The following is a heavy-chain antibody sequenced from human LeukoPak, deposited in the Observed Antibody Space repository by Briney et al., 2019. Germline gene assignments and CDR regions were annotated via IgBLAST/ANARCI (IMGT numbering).Heavy chain of an antibody. CDR3: ARAPITSSGWFDFDY. CDR1: GGSISNYY. V-gene: IGHV4-59*01. D-gene: IGHD6-19*01. Sequence: SETLSLTCTVSGGSISNYYWYWMRQPPGKGLECIGYTYYSGNANYNPSLKSRVTISVDTSKNQFSLKLSSVTAADTAVYYCARAPITSSGWFDFDYWGQGTLVTVSS. CDR2: TYYSGNA. J-gene: IGHJ4*02.